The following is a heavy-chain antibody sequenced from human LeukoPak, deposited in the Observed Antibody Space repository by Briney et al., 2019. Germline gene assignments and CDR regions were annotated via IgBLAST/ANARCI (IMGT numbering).Heavy chain of an antibody. J-gene: IGHJ6*02. CDR1: GYTFTGYY. D-gene: IGHD2-8*01. Sequence: ASVKVSCKASGYTFTGYYMHWVRQAPGQGLEWMGWINPNSGGTNYAQKFQGRVTMTRDTSISTAYMKLSRLRSDDTAVYYCARDSSCTNGVCYTGLMDVWGQGTTVTVSS. V-gene: IGHV1-2*02. CDR3: ARDSSCTNGVCYTGLMDV. CDR2: INPNSGGT.